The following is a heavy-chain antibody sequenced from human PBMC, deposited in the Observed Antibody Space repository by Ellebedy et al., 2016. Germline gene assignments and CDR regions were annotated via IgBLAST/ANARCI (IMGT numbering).Heavy chain of an antibody. CDR3: VRDSYYYYGMDV. Sequence: ASVKVSXXASGYTFTGYYLHWVRQARGQGLEWLGWIKPYSGDATYAQKFQGRVTMTRDTSITTAYMELRGLRSDDAAMYYCVRDSYYYYGMDVWGQGTTVSVS. CDR1: GYTFTGYY. CDR2: IKPYSGDA. J-gene: IGHJ6*02. V-gene: IGHV1-2*02.